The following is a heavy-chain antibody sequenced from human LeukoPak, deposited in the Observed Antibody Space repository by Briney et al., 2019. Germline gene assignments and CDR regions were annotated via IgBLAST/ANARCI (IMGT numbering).Heavy chain of an antibody. CDR2: LDPVDGET. Sequence: GASVKVSCKASGYTLNALSIHWVGQAPGKGLEWMGGLDPVDGETIYSQRFQGRVTITEDTSTDTAYLDLRSLRSDDTAVYYCTTSRRFYYGSGTFQYWGQGTLLTVSS. CDR1: GYTLNALS. V-gene: IGHV1-24*01. D-gene: IGHD3-10*01. CDR3: TTSRRFYYGSGTFQY. J-gene: IGHJ1*01.